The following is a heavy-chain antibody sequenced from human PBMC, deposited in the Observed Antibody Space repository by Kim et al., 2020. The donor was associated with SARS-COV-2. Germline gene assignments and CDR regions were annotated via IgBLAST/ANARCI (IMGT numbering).Heavy chain of an antibody. CDR3: ARSGNFRVDY. J-gene: IGHJ4*02. CDR2: ISSSSTI. CDR1: GFTFSSYS. Sequence: GGSLRLSCAASGFTFSSYSINWVRQAPGKGLEWVSYISSSSTIFYADSVKGRFTISRDNAANSVYLQMNSLRDEDTAVYYCARSGNFRVDYWGQGTLVTVS. V-gene: IGHV3-48*02.